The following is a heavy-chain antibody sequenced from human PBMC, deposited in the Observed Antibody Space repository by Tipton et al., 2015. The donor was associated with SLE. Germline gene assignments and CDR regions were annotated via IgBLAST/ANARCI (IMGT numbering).Heavy chain of an antibody. Sequence: LRLSCTVSGGSISSYRWSFIRQPPGKGLEWIGYIYYSGSTNYDPSLKSRVTMSIDTSKNQFSLRLRSVTAADTAVYYCARHRMMDSSSWAYYFDYWGQGTLVTVSS. CDR3: ARHRMMDSSSWAYYFDY. J-gene: IGHJ4*02. D-gene: IGHD6-13*01. CDR2: IYYSGST. V-gene: IGHV4-59*08. CDR1: GGSISSYR.